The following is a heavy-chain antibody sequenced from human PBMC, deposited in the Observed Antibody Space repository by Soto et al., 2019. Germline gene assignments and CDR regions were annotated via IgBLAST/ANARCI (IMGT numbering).Heavy chain of an antibody. CDR3: AKDMSRSSSRLAGAFDI. CDR1: GFTFDDYA. Sequence: EVQLVESGGGLVQPGRSLRLSCAASGFTFDDYAMHWVRQAPGKGLEWVSGISWNSGSIGYADSVKGRFTISRDNAKNSQYLQMNSLRAEDTALYYCAKDMSRSSSRLAGAFDIWGQGTMVTVSS. CDR2: ISWNSGSI. D-gene: IGHD6-6*01. V-gene: IGHV3-9*01. J-gene: IGHJ3*02.